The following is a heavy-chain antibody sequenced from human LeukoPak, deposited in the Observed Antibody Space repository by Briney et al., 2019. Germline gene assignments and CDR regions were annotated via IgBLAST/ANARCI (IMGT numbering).Heavy chain of an antibody. D-gene: IGHD6-19*01. V-gene: IGHV1-2*02. Sequence: ASVKVSCKASGYTFTGYYMHWVRQTPGQGLEWMGWINPNSGGTNYAQKFQGRVTMTRDTSISTAYMELSRLRSDDTAVYYCARESVAGANFDYWGQGTLVTVFS. J-gene: IGHJ4*02. CDR3: ARESVAGANFDY. CDR1: GYTFTGYY. CDR2: INPNSGGT.